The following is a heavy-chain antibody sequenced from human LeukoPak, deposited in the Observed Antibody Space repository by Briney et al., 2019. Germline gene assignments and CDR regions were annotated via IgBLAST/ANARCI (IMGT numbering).Heavy chain of an antibody. D-gene: IGHD3-22*01. CDR1: GGSISSGGYY. Sequence: SQTLSLTCTVSGGSISSGGYYWSWIRQHPGKGLEWIGYIYYSGSTYYNPSLKGRVTISVDTSKNQSSLKLSSVTAADTAVYYCARAPPTYYYDSSGYSPFDYWGQGTLVTVSS. J-gene: IGHJ4*02. V-gene: IGHV4-31*03. CDR3: ARAPPTYYYDSSGYSPFDY. CDR2: IYYSGST.